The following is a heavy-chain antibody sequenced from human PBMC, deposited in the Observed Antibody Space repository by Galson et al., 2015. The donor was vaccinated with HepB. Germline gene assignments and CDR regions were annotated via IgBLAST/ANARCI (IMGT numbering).Heavy chain of an antibody. D-gene: IGHD1-26*01. J-gene: IGHJ3*02. CDR2: TTVGNVKR. CDR3: ARWSPSGASDEGFDM. V-gene: IGHV1-3*01. Sequence: SVKVCCKASEHSLIDYAMYCVRQAPGQRLERVGWTTVGNVKRDYSKEFQDRVIITRDTSATTVTMDSNNSKSEDTGVYYCARWSPSGASDEGFDMWVLGTMVSVSS. CDR1: EHSLIDYA.